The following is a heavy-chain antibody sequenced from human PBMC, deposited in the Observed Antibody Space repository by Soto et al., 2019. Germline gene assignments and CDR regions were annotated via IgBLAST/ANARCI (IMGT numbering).Heavy chain of an antibody. J-gene: IGHJ4*02. CDR2: VFHTGNT. D-gene: IGHD6-6*01. CDR3: SRSTYTGSSAHFDH. Sequence: SETLSLTCSVSGDSISSFYWTWIRQSPGRGLEWIGYVFHTGNTNYNPSLKSRVTITVDTAKNRFSLKLGSVTAADTAVYYCSRSTYTGSSAHFDHWGPGVLVTVSS. V-gene: IGHV4-59*01. CDR1: GDSISSFY.